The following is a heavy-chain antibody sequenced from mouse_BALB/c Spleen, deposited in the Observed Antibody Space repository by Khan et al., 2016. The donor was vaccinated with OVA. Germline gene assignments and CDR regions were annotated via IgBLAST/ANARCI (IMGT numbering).Heavy chain of an antibody. Sequence: VQLQESGPGLVAPSQSLSITCTVSGFSLTSYGVHWVRQPPGKGLEWLGVIWAGGSTNYNSALMSRLNISKDNSKSQVFLKMNSLQTDDTATYYCARNREPDYFDYWGQGTTLTVSS. CDR1: GFSLTSYG. CDR2: IWAGGST. V-gene: IGHV2-9*02. J-gene: IGHJ2*01. CDR3: ARNREPDYFDY.